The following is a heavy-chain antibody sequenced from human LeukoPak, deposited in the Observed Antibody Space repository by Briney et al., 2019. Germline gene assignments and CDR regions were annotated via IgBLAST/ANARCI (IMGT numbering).Heavy chain of an antibody. CDR3: ARVTGGIAAGY. Sequence: PSQTLSLTCTVSGGSISSGDYYWSWIRQPPGKGLEWIGYIYYSGNPYYNPSLKSRVTISVDTSKNQFSLKLISVTAADTAVYYCARVTGGIAAGYWGQGTLVTVSS. V-gene: IGHV4-30-4*08. CDR2: IYYSGNP. J-gene: IGHJ4*02. D-gene: IGHD6-13*01. CDR1: GGSISSGDYY.